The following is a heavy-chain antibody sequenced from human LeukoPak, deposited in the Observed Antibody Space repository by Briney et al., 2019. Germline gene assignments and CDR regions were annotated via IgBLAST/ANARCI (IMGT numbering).Heavy chain of an antibody. CDR2: ISSGSTTI. CDR1: GFMFSIYS. D-gene: IGHD1-26*01. J-gene: IGHJ4*02. V-gene: IGHV3-48*02. CDR3: ARDPYEGSGTYGFDY. Sequence: PGGSLRLSCAASGFMFSIYSMTWVRQAPGKGREWVSYISSGSTTIYYADSVKGRFTISRDNAKNSLYLQMNSLRDEDTAVYYCARDPYEGSGTYGFDYWGQGTLVTVSS.